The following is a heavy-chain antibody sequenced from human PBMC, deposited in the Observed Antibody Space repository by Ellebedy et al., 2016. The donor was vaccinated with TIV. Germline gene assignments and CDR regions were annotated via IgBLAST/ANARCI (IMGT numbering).Heavy chain of an antibody. D-gene: IGHD5-24*01. CDR2: IYHSGNT. CDR1: GGSISSDSHS. CDR3: ARLQLPDVTGAFDM. Sequence: SQTLSLTXXVSGGSISSDSHSWSWIRQPPGKGLEWIGYIYHSGNTYYNPSLKSRVTISVDRSKNQFSLKLSSVTAADTAVYYCARLQLPDVTGAFDMWGQGTMVTVSS. V-gene: IGHV4-30-2*01. J-gene: IGHJ3*02.